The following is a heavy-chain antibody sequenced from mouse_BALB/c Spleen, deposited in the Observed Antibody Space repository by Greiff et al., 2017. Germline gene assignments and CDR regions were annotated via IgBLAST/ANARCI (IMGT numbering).Heavy chain of an antibody. V-gene: IGHV5-15*02. CDR1: GFTFSDYG. CDR3: ARAYYGYDDWYFDV. J-gene: IGHJ1*01. D-gene: IGHD2-9*01. Sequence: EVNVVESGGGLVQPGGSRKLSCAASGFTFSDYGMAWVRQAPGKGPEWVAFISNLAYSIYYADTVTGRFTISRENAKNTLYLEMSSLRSEDTAMYYCARAYYGYDDWYFDVWGAGTTVTVSS. CDR2: ISNLAYSI.